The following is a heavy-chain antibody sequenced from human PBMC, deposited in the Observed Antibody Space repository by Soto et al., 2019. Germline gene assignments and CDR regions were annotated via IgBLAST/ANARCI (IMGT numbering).Heavy chain of an antibody. CDR1: GGTFNSYT. CDR3: AKISSGSFYYYAMDV. V-gene: IGHV1-69*06. J-gene: IGHJ6*02. Sequence: ASVKVSCKASGGTFNSYTINWVRQAPGQGLEWMGGIIPISSKTNYAQKFQGRVTITADTATRTAYMEVSSLTSEDTAEYYCAKISSGSFYYYAMDVWGPGTTVTVSS. D-gene: IGHD3-10*01. CDR2: IIPISSKT.